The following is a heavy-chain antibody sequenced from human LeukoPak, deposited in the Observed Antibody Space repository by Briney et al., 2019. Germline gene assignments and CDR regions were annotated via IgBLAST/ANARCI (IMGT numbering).Heavy chain of an antibody. D-gene: IGHD5-24*01. CDR1: GASISGSGYY. J-gene: IGHJ4*02. CDR2: LYYSGNT. CDR3: ARAGDGGGRYGGLIDY. V-gene: IGHV4-39*07. Sequence: SETLSLTCTVSGASISGSGYYWGWIRQPPGKGLEWIGSLYYSGNTHYNPSLKSRVTISLDTSKNQFSLKLSSVTAADTAVYYCARAGDGGGRYGGLIDYWGQGTLVTVSS.